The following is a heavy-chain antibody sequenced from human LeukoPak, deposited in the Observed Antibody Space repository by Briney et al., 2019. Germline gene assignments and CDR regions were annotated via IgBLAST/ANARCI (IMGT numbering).Heavy chain of an antibody. D-gene: IGHD3-10*01. V-gene: IGHV3-53*01. CDR1: GFTVSTNY. J-gene: IGHJ3*02. CDR2: IYSDGST. Sequence: GRSLRLSCAASGFTVSTNYMTWVRQAPGKGLEWVSFIYSDGSTYYADSVKGRFTISRDNSKNTLYLQMNSLRAEDTAVYYCAREWRGSVDAFDIWGQGTMVTVSS. CDR3: AREWRGSVDAFDI.